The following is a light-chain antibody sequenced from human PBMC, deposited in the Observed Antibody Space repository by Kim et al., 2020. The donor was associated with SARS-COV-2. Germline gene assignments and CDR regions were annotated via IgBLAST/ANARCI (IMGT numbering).Light chain of an antibody. Sequence: EIVLTQSPGTLSLSPGERATLSCRASQNVISNYLAWYQQKPGQAPRLVIYGASNRATGIPDRFSGSGSGTDFTLTISRLEPEDFAVYYCHKYGGWTFGQGTKVDIK. CDR1: QNVISNY. V-gene: IGKV3-20*01. J-gene: IGKJ1*01. CDR2: GAS. CDR3: HKYGGWT.